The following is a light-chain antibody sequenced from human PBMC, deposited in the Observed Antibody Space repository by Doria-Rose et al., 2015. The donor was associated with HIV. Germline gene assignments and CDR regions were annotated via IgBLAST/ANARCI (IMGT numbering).Light chain of an antibody. Sequence: TQSPGTLSLSPGERATLSCRASQSFSSTYLAWYKQKPGQAPSLLIYDGSTRATGIPGRFSASWSGTDFTLTINRLEPEDFALYYCHQYGTSWTFGQGTKVEI. J-gene: IGKJ1*01. CDR3: HQYGTSWT. V-gene: IGKV3-20*01. CDR1: QSFSSTY. CDR2: DGS.